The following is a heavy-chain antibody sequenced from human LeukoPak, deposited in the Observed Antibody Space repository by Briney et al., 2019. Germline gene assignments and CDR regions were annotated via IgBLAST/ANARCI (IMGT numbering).Heavy chain of an antibody. V-gene: IGHV4-30-2*01. CDR2: IYHSGST. CDR1: GGSINSGGYS. Sequence: SQTLSLTCAMSGGSINSGGYSWSWIRQPPGKGLEWIGYIYHSGSTSYNPSLKGRVTISVDRSNNQFSLKLSSVTAADTAVYYCARCRGDSIFDYWGQGTLVTVSS. J-gene: IGHJ4*02. D-gene: IGHD5-18*01. CDR3: ARCRGDSIFDY.